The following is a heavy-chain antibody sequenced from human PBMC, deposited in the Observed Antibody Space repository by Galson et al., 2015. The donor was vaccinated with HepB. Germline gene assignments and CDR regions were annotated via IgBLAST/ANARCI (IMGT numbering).Heavy chain of an antibody. CDR1: GYEFNKYG. V-gene: IGHV1-18*01. CDR2: VSGYDGSA. J-gene: IGHJ5*02. Sequence: SVKVSCKVSGYEFNKYGLSWVRQAPGQGLEWMGWVSGYDGSANYAPKFQGRFTISRDNSKNTLYLQLNSVRAEDTAVYYCARGGHTVATMYYWFDPWGQGALVTVS. D-gene: IGHD5-12*01. CDR3: ARGGHTVATMYYWFDP.